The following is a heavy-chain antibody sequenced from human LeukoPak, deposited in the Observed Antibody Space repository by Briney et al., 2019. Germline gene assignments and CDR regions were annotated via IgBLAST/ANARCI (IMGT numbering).Heavy chain of an antibody. CDR2: IYPGDSNT. CDR3: ASQYYYDSSGYYHDAFDI. CDR1: GYSFTSHW. D-gene: IGHD3-22*01. V-gene: IGHV5-51*01. J-gene: IGHJ3*02. Sequence: GESLKISCKGSGYSFTSHWIGWVRQMPGKGLEWMGIIYPGDSNTRYSPSFQGQVTISVDKSISTAYLQWSSLKASDTAMYYCASQYYYDSSGYYHDAFDIWGQGTMDTVSS.